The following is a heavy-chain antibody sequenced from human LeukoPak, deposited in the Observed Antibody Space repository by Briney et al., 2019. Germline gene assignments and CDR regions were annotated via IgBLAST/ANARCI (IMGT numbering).Heavy chain of an antibody. CDR1: GGSISSGGYS. Sequence: PSQTLSLTCTVSGGSISSGGYSWSWIRQPPGKGLEWIGCIYHSGSTYYNPSLKSRVTISVDRSKNQFSLKLNSVTAADTAVYYCARGRRELKYGPDYWGQGTVVTVSS. J-gene: IGHJ4*02. V-gene: IGHV4-30-2*01. D-gene: IGHD2/OR15-2a*01. CDR3: ARGRRELKYGPDY. CDR2: IYHSGST.